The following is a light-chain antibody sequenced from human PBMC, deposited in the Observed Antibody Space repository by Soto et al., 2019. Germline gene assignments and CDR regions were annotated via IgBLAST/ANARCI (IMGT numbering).Light chain of an antibody. V-gene: IGLV1-40*01. CDR3: ESYDSTLGGSR. Sequence: QSVLTQPPSVSGAPGQRVTISCTGSSSNIGAGYGVNWYQQLPGTAPKLLIYGNTNRPSGVPDRISGSKSGTSASLAITGLQAEDEADYYCESYDSTLGGSRFGGGTKLTVL. CDR2: GNT. J-gene: IGLJ3*02. CDR1: SSNIGAGYG.